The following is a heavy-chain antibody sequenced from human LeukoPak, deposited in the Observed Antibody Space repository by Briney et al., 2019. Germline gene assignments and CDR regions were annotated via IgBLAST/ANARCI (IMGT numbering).Heavy chain of an antibody. CDR3: ARGWSGSSWYRKNWFDP. V-gene: IGHV4-38-2*02. CDR1: GYSISSGYY. D-gene: IGHD6-13*01. Sequence: SETLSLTCTVSGYSISSGYYWGWIRQPPGKGLEWIGSIYHSGSTYYNPSLKSRVTISVDTSKNQFSLKLSSVTAADTAVYYCARGWSGSSWYRKNWFDPWGQGTLVTVSS. CDR2: IYHSGST. J-gene: IGHJ5*02.